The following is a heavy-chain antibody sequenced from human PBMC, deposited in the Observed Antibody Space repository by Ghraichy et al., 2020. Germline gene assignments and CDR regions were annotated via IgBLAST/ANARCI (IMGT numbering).Heavy chain of an antibody. CDR1: GFTFGSYG. J-gene: IGHJ6*02. D-gene: IGHD4-23*01. V-gene: IGHV3-48*02. CDR2: ITSSSSRV. Sequence: GGSLRLSCVGSGFTFGSYGINWVRQSPGKGLEWVSYITSSSSRVFYADSVKGRFTISRDNAKNSLSLQMNGLRDEDTAVYYCARASTVVRFYYYDGMDVWGQGTTVTVSS. CDR3: ARASTVVRFYYYDGMDV.